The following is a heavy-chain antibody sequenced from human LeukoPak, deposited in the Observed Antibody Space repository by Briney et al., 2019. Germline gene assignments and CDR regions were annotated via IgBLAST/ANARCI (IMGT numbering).Heavy chain of an antibody. V-gene: IGHV1-69*04. CDR3: ARDDTYAVAAREGDLDGFDP. CDR2: IIPILGIA. J-gene: IGHJ5*02. D-gene: IGHD2-15*01. CDR1: GGTFSSNV. Sequence: SVKVSCKASGGTFSSNVISWVRQAPGQGLEWMGRIIPILGIANYAQKFQGRVTITADKSTSTAYMELSSLRSEDTAVYYCARDDTYAVAAREGDLDGFDPWGQGTLVTVSS.